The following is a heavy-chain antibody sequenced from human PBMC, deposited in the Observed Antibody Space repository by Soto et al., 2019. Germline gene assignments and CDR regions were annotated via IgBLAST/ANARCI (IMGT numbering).Heavy chain of an antibody. CDR2: ISYHGRDE. D-gene: IGHD4-17*01. Sequence: QVQLVESGGGVVQPGRSLRLSCPASGFSLSNYGIHWVRQAPGKGLEWVAVISYHGRDEYYADSVKGRFTISRDTSKNTLYLQMNTLRPEDTAVYYCVKDHLMNTVTTGGYWGQGTLVTVSS. CDR3: VKDHLMNTVTTGGY. CDR1: GFSLSNYG. J-gene: IGHJ4*02. V-gene: IGHV3-30*18.